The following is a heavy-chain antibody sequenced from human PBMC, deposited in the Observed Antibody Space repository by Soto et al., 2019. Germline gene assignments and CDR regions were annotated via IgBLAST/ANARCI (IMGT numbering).Heavy chain of an antibody. V-gene: IGHV1-18*01. CDR2: ISGYNGNT. J-gene: IGHJ4*02. Sequence: QVQLVQSGAEVKKPGASVKVSCKASGYAFSNYAFCWVRQAPGQGLEWMGWISGYNGNTNYAERLQGRVTMTTDTSTSTAYMELKSLRYDDTALYYCARAGQLGYWGQGTPVTVSS. CDR3: ARAGQLGY. D-gene: IGHD6-6*01. CDR1: GYAFSNYA.